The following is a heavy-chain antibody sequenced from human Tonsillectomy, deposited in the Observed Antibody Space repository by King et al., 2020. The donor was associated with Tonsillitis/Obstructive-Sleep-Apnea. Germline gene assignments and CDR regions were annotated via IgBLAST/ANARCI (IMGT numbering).Heavy chain of an antibody. D-gene: IGHD3-22*01. CDR2: TIPKFGTT. Sequence: VQLVQSGPEVKKPGSSVKVSCKASGDTFSSYGISWVRQAPGQGLEWMGGTIPKFGTTNYAQKFQGRVTITADESTGKVYMSLSGLRSEDTAVFFCVQYYYDNTGYYFFDYWGQGTLITVSS. CDR1: GDTFSSYG. CDR3: VQYYYDNTGYYFFDY. V-gene: IGHV1-69*01. J-gene: IGHJ4*02.